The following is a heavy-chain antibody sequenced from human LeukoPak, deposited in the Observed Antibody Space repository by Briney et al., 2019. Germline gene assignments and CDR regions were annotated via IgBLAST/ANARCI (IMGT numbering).Heavy chain of an antibody. CDR2: IKKDGSEK. D-gene: IGHD6-13*01. CDR1: GFTFSSYW. J-gene: IGHJ3*02. V-gene: IGHV3-7*03. Sequence: GGSLRPSCAASGFTFSSYWMSWVRQPPGKGLEWVANIKKDGSEKYYVDSVKGRFTISRDNAKNSLYLQMNSLRAEDTAVYYCARERGSIAAAALDAFDIWGQGTMVTVSS. CDR3: ARERGSIAAAALDAFDI.